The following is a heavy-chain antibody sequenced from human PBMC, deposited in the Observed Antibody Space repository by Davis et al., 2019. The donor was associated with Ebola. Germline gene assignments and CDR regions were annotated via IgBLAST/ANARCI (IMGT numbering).Heavy chain of an antibody. D-gene: IGHD6-19*01. J-gene: IGHJ5*02. Sequence: PSETLSLTCIISGVSISSFSWSWIRQPAGKGLEFIGRIYPSGSTNYKPSLKGRVTMSIDTSNNQFSLKVNSVTAADTAIYYCARGVWLGDNWFDPWGQGIPVTVSS. CDR1: GVSISSFS. CDR3: ARGVWLGDNWFDP. V-gene: IGHV4-4*07. CDR2: IYPSGST.